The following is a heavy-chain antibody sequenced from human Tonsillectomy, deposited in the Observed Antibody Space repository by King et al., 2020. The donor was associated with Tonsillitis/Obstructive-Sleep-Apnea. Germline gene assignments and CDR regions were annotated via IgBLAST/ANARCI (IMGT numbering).Heavy chain of an antibody. J-gene: IGHJ4*02. CDR3: ARVGRRDGYNGIDY. D-gene: IGHD5-24*01. CDR2: IYNKGKT. V-gene: IGHV4-61*01. CDR1: GGSVSSVHYY. Sequence: PLQESGPGLVRPSETLSLTCTVSGGSVSSVHYYWNWIRQSPGKGLEWIGYIYNKGKTDYNPSLKSRVTISVDTANNQFSLRLTSMTAADTAQYYCARVGRRDGYNGIDYWGQGTRVTVSS.